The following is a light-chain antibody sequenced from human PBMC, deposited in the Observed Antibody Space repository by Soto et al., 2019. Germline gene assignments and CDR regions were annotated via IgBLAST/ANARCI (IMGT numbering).Light chain of an antibody. V-gene: IGKV1-39*01. J-gene: IGKJ5*01. CDR1: QSISSY. CDR2: APS. CDR3: QQSYSTPRII. Sequence: DIQMTQSPSSMSASVGDRVTITCRASQSISSYLNWYQQKPGKAPKLLIYAPSSLQSGVPSRFSGSGSGTDFTLTISSLQPEDFGTYYCQQSYSTPRIIFGQGTRLEIK.